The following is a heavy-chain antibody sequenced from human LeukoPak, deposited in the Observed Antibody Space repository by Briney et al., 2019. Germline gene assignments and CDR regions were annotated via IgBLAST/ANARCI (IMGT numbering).Heavy chain of an antibody. V-gene: IGHV1-2*02. J-gene: IGHJ5*01. CDR1: GYTFTGYY. Sequence: ASVKVPCTASGYTFTGYYLHWVRQAPGQGLEWMGCVNPNSGDTNYAQKFQGSVTMTRDTSISTVYMELSRLRSDDTAVYYCARASGSYWWFDSWGQGTLVTVSS. CDR2: VNPNSGDT. D-gene: IGHD1-26*01. CDR3: ARASGSYWWFDS.